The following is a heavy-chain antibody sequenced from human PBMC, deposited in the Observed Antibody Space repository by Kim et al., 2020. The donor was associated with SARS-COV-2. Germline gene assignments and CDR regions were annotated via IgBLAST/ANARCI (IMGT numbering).Heavy chain of an antibody. J-gene: IGHJ4*02. V-gene: IGHV3-21*04. Sequence: GGSLRLSCAASGFTFSSYSMNWVRQAPGKGLEWVSSISSSSSYIYYADSVKGRFTISRDNAKNSLYLQMNSLRAEDTAVYYCARGPHGSGSIHNWGLGTLVTVSS. CDR2: ISSSSSYI. CDR3: ARGPHGSGSIHN. D-gene: IGHD3-10*01. CDR1: GFTFSSYS.